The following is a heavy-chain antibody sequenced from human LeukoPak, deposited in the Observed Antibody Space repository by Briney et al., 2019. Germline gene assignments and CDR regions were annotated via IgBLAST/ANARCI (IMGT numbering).Heavy chain of an antibody. CDR3: ASPGTTVTTRNAFDI. CDR1: GFTVSSNY. V-gene: IGHV3-66*01. J-gene: IGHJ3*02. Sequence: GGSLRLSCAASGFTVSSNYMSWVRQAPGKGLEWVSVIYSGGSTYYADSVKGRFTISRDNSKNTLYLQMNSLRAEDTAVYYCASPGTTVTTRNAFDIWGQGTMVTVSS. D-gene: IGHD4-17*01. CDR2: IYSGGST.